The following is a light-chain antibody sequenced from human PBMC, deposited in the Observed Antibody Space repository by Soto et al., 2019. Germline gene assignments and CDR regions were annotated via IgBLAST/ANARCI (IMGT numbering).Light chain of an antibody. Sequence: QLVLTESPSASASLGASVKLTCTLSSGHSSYAIAWHQQQPEKGPRYLMKLNSDGSHSKGDGIPDRFSGSSSGAERYLTISSLQSEDEADYYCQTWGTGIQLFGGRTKLTVL. CDR1: SGHSSYA. V-gene: IGLV4-69*01. CDR3: QTWGTGIQL. CDR2: LNSDGSH. J-gene: IGLJ2*01.